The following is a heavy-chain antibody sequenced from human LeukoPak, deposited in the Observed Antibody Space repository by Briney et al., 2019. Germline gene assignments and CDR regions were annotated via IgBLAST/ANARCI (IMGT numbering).Heavy chain of an antibody. CDR3: ARHRSSGRDFDY. CDR1: GYTFTDYY. Sequence: ASVKLSCKASGYTFTDYYIHWVRQAPGQGLEWMGWINPNSGGTNYAQKFQGRVTMTRDTSISAAYMDLSSLRSDDTAVYYCARHRSSGRDFDYWGQGTLVTVSS. CDR2: INPNSGGT. J-gene: IGHJ4*02. V-gene: IGHV1-2*02. D-gene: IGHD6-19*01.